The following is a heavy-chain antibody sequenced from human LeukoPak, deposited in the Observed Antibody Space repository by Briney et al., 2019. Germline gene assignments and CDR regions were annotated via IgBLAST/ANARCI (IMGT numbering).Heavy chain of an antibody. D-gene: IGHD1-26*01. CDR3: AKGSRGNYDY. CDR1: GITFNSYA. J-gene: IGHJ4*02. Sequence: GGSLRLSCAASGITFNSYAMPWVRRAPEKGLEWVSSIIDSGISTYYGDSVKGRFTISRDNSKNTLYLQMNSLRAEDTAIYYCAKGSRGNYDYWGQGTLVTVSS. CDR2: IIDSGIST. V-gene: IGHV3-23*01.